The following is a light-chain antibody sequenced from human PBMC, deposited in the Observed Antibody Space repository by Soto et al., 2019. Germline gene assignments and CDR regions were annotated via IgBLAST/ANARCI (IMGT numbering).Light chain of an antibody. Sequence: DIQMTQSPSTLSASVGDRVTITCRASQTIINSLACYQQKPGKAPNLLIYKASSLESGVPSRFSGSGSGTEFTLTISSLQPDDFATYYCRQYVSYPVTFGGGTKVEMK. CDR3: RQYVSYPVT. CDR1: QTIINS. V-gene: IGKV1-5*03. CDR2: KAS. J-gene: IGKJ4*01.